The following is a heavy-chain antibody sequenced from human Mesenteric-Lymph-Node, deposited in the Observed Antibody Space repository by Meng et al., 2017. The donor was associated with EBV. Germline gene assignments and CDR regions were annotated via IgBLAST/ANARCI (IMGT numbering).Heavy chain of an antibody. J-gene: IGHJ4*02. Sequence: WGPGLLRPSEPRSLTCAVYGGSFSGYYWSWIRQPPGKGLEWIGEINHSGSTNYNPSLKSRVTISVDTSKNQFSLKLSSVTAADTAVYYCARGEKGPIDYWGQGTLVTVSS. CDR3: ARGEKGPIDY. V-gene: IGHV4-34*01. CDR2: INHSGST. CDR1: GGSFSGYY.